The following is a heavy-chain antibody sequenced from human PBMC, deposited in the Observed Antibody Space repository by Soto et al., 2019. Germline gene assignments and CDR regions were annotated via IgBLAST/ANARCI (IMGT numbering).Heavy chain of an antibody. Sequence: EVQLVESGGGLVKPGGSLRLSCAASGFTFSSYSMNWVRQAPGKGLEWVSSISSSSSYIYYADSVKGRFTISRDNAKNSLYLQMNSLRAEDTAVYYCASGAYYYESSGYYYYWGQGTLVTVSS. CDR2: ISSSSSYI. CDR3: ASGAYYYESSGYYYY. D-gene: IGHD3-22*01. CDR1: GFTFSSYS. V-gene: IGHV3-21*01. J-gene: IGHJ4*02.